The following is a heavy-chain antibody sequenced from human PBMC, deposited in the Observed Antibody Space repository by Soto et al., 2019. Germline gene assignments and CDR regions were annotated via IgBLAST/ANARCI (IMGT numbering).Heavy chain of an antibody. D-gene: IGHD4-17*01. CDR1: GGSISSGGYS. V-gene: IGHV4-30-2*01. J-gene: IGHJ4*02. CDR3: ARDGNDGDYPYFDY. Sequence: TLSLICAVSGGSISSGGYSWSWIRQPPGKGLEWIGYIYHSGSTYYNPSLKSRVTISVDRSKNQFSLKLSSVTAADTAVYYCARDGNDGDYPYFDYWGQGTLVTVSS. CDR2: IYHSGST.